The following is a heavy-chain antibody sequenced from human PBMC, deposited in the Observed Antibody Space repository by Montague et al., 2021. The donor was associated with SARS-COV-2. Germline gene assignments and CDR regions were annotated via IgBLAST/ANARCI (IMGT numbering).Heavy chain of an antibody. CDR3: ARRGYTGSDYFDY. D-gene: IGHD5-12*01. V-gene: IGHV4-38-2*01. CDR2: VYHSGYT. CDR1: GFSISSGFH. Sequence: SETLSPTSSVSGFSISSGFHWAWIRQSPGKGPEWIGTVYHSGYTQYNPSLKGRVTVSIDTSKNQFSLTVTSVTAADTAVYFCARRGYTGSDYFDYWGQGTLVTVSS. J-gene: IGHJ4*02.